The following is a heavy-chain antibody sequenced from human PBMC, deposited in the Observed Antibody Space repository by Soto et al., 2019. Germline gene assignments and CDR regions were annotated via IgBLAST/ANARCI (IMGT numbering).Heavy chain of an antibody. V-gene: IGHV4-59*01. CDR2: ISYSGST. D-gene: IGHD5-18*01. CDR3: ARGLEGGYSYGYYFDY. CDR1: GASISSFY. Sequence: SETLSLTCPVSGASISSFYWSWIRQPPGKGLEWIGYISYSGSTNYNPSLKSRVTTSVDTSNNQFSLKLISVTAADTAVYYCARGLEGGYSYGYYFDYWGQGTLVTVSS. J-gene: IGHJ4*02.